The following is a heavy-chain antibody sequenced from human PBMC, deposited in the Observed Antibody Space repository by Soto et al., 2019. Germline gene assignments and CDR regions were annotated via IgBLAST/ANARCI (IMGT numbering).Heavy chain of an antibody. CDR1: VFSLSTSGKG. CDR3: AHPSRGSYYVDF. Sequence: GPTLEIPTETLTLSCIFSVFSLSTSGKGVGWIRQPPGKALEWLALIYWNDDKRYSPYLKSRLTITKDTSKNQVVLTMTNMDPVDTFTYYCAHPSRGSYYVDFWGQGTLVTVSS. D-gene: IGHD3-22*01. J-gene: IGHJ4*01. V-gene: IGHV2-5*01. CDR2: IYWNDDK.